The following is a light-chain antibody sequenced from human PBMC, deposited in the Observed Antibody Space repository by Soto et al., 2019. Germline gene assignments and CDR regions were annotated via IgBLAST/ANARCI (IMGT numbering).Light chain of an antibody. J-gene: IGKJ1*01. V-gene: IGKV3-20*01. CDR3: QHYGDSPWT. CDR1: QTVASNY. CDR2: VAS. Sequence: ETVLTQSPGTLSLSPGERATLSCRASQTVASNYLAWYQQKPGQAPRLLMYVASRRAAGIPDRFSGSGSGTDFTLTISRLEPEDFAVYYCQHYGDSPWTFGQGTKVEIK.